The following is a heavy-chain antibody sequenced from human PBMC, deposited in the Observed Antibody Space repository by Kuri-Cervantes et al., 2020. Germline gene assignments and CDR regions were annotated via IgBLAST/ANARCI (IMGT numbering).Heavy chain of an antibody. J-gene: IGHJ6*02. Sequence: GESLKISCAASGFTFSSYWMSWVRQAPGKGLEWVANIKQDGSEKYYVDSVKGRFTISRDNAKNSLYLQMNSLRAEDTAVYYCARERVRGPTAHYGMDVWGQGTTVTISS. V-gene: IGHV3-7*01. CDR1: GFTFSSYW. D-gene: IGHD3-10*01. CDR2: IKQDGSEK. CDR3: ARERVRGPTAHYGMDV.